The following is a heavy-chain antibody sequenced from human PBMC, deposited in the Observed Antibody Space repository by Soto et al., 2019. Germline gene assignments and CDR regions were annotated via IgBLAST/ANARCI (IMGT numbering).Heavy chain of an antibody. CDR1: GFTLTNNG. D-gene: IGHD1-26*01. Sequence: QVQLLESGGGVVQPGRSLRLSCVASGFTLTNNGMHWVRQAPGQGLEWVAVISSDGSSYYYGDSVRGRFTISRDTSKNSLFLEMNSLTTADTAVYYWAKDRGLAESGTWSHYYYGMDVWGQWTSVTVS. V-gene: IGHV3-30*18. J-gene: IGHJ6*02. CDR3: AKDRGLAESGTWSHYYYGMDV. CDR2: ISSDGSSY.